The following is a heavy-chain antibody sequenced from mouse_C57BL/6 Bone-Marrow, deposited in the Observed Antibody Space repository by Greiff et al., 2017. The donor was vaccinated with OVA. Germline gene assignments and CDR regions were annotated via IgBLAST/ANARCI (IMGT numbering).Heavy chain of an antibody. Sequence: EVQLQQSGAELVRPGASVKLSCTASGFNIKDDYMHWVKQRPEQGLEWIGWIDPENGDTEYASKFQGKATITADTSSNTAYLQLSSLTSEDTAVYYCKGYGSSYGWYFDVWGTGTTVTVAS. D-gene: IGHD1-1*01. CDR2: IDPENGDT. CDR1: GFNIKDDY. J-gene: IGHJ1*03. V-gene: IGHV14-4*01. CDR3: KGYGSSYGWYFDV.